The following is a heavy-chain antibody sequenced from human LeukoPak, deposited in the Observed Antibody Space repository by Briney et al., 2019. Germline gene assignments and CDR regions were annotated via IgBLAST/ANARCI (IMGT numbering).Heavy chain of an antibody. CDR1: GFTFSSYA. CDR2: IWYEGSKN. CDR3: ARDSSGSCDY. Sequence: GGSLRLSYAASGFTFSSYAMHRVRQAPGKGLEWVAIIWYEGSKNYYGDSVKGRFTISRDNSKNTLYLQMNSLRAEDTAVYYCARDSSGSCDYWGQGTLVTVSS. D-gene: IGHD1-26*01. J-gene: IGHJ4*02. V-gene: IGHV3-33*01.